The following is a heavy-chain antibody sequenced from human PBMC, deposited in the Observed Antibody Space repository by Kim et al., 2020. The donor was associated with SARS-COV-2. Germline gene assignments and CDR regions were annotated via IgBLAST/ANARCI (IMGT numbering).Heavy chain of an antibody. J-gene: IGHJ4*02. CDR3: ARGDYDYVWGSYRSVY. Sequence: GGSLRLSCAASGFTFSSYAMHWVRQAPGKGLEWVAVISYDGSNKYYADSVKGRFTISRDNSKNTLYLQMNSLRAEDTAVYYCARGDYDYVWGSYRSVYWGQGTLVTVSS. CDR1: GFTFSSYA. V-gene: IGHV3-30*04. D-gene: IGHD3-16*02. CDR2: ISYDGSNK.